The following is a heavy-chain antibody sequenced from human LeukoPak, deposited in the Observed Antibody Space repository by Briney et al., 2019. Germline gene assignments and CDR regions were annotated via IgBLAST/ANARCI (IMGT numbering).Heavy chain of an antibody. CDR3: AISDWSRRFDP. J-gene: IGHJ5*02. CDR2: IIPIFGTA. Sequence: GASVKVSCKASGGTFSSYAISWVRQAPGQGLEWMGGIIPIFGTANYAQKFQGRVTITADESTRTAYMEVSSLRSEDTAVYYCAISDWSRRFDPWGQGTLVTVSS. V-gene: IGHV1-69*13. D-gene: IGHD6-19*01. CDR1: GGTFSSYA.